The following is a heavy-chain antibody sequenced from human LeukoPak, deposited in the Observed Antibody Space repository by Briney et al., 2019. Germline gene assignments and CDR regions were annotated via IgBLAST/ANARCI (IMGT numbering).Heavy chain of an antibody. V-gene: IGHV3-21*01. CDR2: ISSSSSYI. D-gene: IGHD3-3*01. Sequence: PGGSLRLSCTASGFTFSNYNRNWIRQAPGKGLEWVSSISSSSSYIYYGDSVKVRLTTSRDNAKISLFLQTNSLRAEDTAVYFCERHRPRWSLDVWGQGTTVTVSS. CDR3: ERHRPRWSLDV. J-gene: IGHJ6*02. CDR1: GFTFSNYN.